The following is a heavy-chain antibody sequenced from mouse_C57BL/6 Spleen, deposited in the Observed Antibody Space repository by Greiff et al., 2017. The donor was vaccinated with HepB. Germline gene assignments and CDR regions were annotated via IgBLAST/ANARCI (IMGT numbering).Heavy chain of an antibody. V-gene: IGHV1-50*01. J-gene: IGHJ2*01. CDR2: IDPSDSYT. CDR1: GYTFTSYW. CDR3: ARDPTGSYFDY. D-gene: IGHD4-1*02. Sequence: VQLQQPGAELVKPGASVKLSCKASGYTFTSYWMQWVKQRPGQGLEWIGEIDPSDSYTNYNQKFKGKATLTVDTSSSTAYMQLSSLTSEDSAFYYCARDPTGSYFDYWGQGTTLTVSS.